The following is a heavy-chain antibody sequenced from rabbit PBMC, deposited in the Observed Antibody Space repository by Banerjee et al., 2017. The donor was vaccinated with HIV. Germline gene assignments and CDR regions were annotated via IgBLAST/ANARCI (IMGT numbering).Heavy chain of an antibody. Sequence: QSLEESGGDLVKPGASLTLTCTASGIDFSTHNICWVRQAPGKGLEWIGCIYSGDGSTYYANWAKGRFTISKTSSTTVTLQMTSLTVADTATYFCARNWDLWGQGTLVTVS. V-gene: IGHV1S40*01. CDR2: IYSGDGST. CDR3: ARNWDL. CDR1: GIDFSTHN. J-gene: IGHJ6*01.